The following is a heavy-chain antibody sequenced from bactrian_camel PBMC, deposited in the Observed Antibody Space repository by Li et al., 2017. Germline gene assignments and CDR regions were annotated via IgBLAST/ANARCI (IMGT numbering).Heavy chain of an antibody. V-gene: IGHV3S40*01. Sequence: VQLVESGGGPVQAGGSLRLSCAASGFTYSRYGMGWLRQATGKEREGVAVIDTPTGTTYYTDSVKGRFTISRDNARNTVYLQPNSLKSEDTALYYCAAGPWYTDEYLYWGGGPRSPSP. CDR3: AAGPWYTDEYLY. CDR1: GFTYSRYG. CDR2: IDTPTGTT. D-gene: IGHD6*01. J-gene: IGHJ4*01.